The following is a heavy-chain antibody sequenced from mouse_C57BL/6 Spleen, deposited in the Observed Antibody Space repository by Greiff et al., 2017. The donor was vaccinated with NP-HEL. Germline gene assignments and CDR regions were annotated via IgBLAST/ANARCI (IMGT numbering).Heavy chain of an antibody. V-gene: IGHV5-4*01. J-gene: IGHJ1*03. CDR2: ISDGGSYT. D-gene: IGHD1-1*01. Sequence: EVQLVESGGGLVKPGGSLKLSCAASGFTFSSYAMSWVRQTPEKRLEWVATISDGGSYTYYPDNVKGRFTISRDNAKNNLYLQMSHLKSEDTAMYYCARARTDAPITTVVAKDYWYFDVWGTGTTVTVSS. CDR1: GFTFSSYA. CDR3: ARARTDAPITTVVAKDYWYFDV.